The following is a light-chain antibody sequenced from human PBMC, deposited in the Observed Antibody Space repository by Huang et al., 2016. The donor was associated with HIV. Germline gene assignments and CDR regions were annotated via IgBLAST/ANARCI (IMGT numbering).Light chain of an antibody. Sequence: EIIMTQSPATLSLSPGEGASLSCRANQSVATNFARYLHRPGQSPRILIFGASTRASGLPGRFSGSGSGTQFTLTVSGLQSEDFAVYYCQQYHNWPYTFGQGTKLEI. CDR3: QQYHNWPYT. CDR1: QSVATN. CDR2: GAS. V-gene: IGKV3-15*01. J-gene: IGKJ2*01.